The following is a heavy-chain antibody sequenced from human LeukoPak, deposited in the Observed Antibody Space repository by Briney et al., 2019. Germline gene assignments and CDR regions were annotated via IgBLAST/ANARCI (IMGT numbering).Heavy chain of an antibody. D-gene: IGHD6-19*01. CDR2: ISGSGSTI. Sequence: GGSLRLSCAAPGFTFRSYEMTWVRQAPGKGLEGVSYISGSGSTIYYTDSVKGRFTISRDNAKNSLYLQMNSLRAEDTAVYYCAGLVLDYWGQGTLVTVSS. CDR3: AGLVLDY. J-gene: IGHJ4*02. V-gene: IGHV3-48*03. CDR1: GFTFRSYE.